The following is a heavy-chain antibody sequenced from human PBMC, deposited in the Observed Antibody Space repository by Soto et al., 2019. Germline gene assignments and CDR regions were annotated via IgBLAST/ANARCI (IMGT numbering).Heavy chain of an antibody. V-gene: IGHV1-24*01. CDR1: GYTITELS. CDR2: FDPEDGET. J-gene: IGHJ3*02. D-gene: IGHD3-10*01. Sequence: ASVKVSCKVSGYTITELSMHWVRQAPGKGLEWMGGFDPEDGETIYAQKFQGRVTMTEDTSTDTAYMELSSLRSEDTAVYYCATRSGEVRGVDAFDIWGQGTMVTVSS. CDR3: ATRSGEVRGVDAFDI.